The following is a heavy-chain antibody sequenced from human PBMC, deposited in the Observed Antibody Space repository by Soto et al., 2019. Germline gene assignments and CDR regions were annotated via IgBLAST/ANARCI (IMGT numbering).Heavy chain of an antibody. V-gene: IGHV4-61*01. J-gene: IGHJ6*02. Sequence: PSETLSLTCTVSGGSVSSGSYYWSWIRQPPGKGLEWIGYIYYSGSTNYNPSLKSRVTISVDTSKNQFSLKLSSVTAADTAVYYCARGPRIAAAGQVYYYYHGMDVWGQGTTVTVSS. CDR1: GGSVSSGSYY. CDR2: IYYSGST. D-gene: IGHD6-13*01. CDR3: ARGPRIAAAGQVYYYYHGMDV.